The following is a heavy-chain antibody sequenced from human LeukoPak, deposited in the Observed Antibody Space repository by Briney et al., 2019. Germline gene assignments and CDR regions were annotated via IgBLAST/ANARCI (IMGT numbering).Heavy chain of an antibody. CDR1: GGSISSGGYY. D-gene: IGHD3-10*01. CDR3: ARGSYYGSGSHYFDY. J-gene: IGHJ4*02. Sequence: SETLSLTCTVSGGSISSGGYYWNWIRQHPGEGLEWIGHIYYSGSTYYNPSLKSRLTISVDTSKNQFPLKLSSVTAADTAVYYCARGSYYGSGSHYFDYWGQGTLVTVSS. V-gene: IGHV4-31*03. CDR2: IYYSGST.